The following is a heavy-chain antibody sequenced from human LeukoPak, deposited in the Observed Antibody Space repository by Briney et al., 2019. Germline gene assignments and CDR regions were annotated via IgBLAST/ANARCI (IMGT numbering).Heavy chain of an antibody. V-gene: IGHV1-2*06. CDR3: ARDRELWFGELLSSIIDY. D-gene: IGHD3-10*01. CDR1: GYTFTGYY. CDR2: INPNSGGT. J-gene: IGHJ4*02. Sequence: ASVKVSCKASGYTFTGYYMHWVRQAPGQGLEWMGRINPNSGGTNYAQKFQGRVTMTRDTSISTAYMELSRLRSDDTAVYYCARDRELWFGELLSSIIDYWGPGTLVTVSS.